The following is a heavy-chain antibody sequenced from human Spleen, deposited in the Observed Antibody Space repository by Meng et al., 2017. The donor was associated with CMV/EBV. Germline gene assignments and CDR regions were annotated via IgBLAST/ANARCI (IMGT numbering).Heavy chain of an antibody. Sequence: ASVKVSCKASAYTFTSYYMQCVRQAPGQGLEWMGIINPSGDNTSYAQKFQGRVTMTRDTPTSTLYMELSSLRSEDTAMYYCARPWRDGYKFDAFDIWGKGTMVTVSS. J-gene: IGHJ3*02. V-gene: IGHV1-46*01. CDR3: ARPWRDGYKFDAFDI. D-gene: IGHD5-24*01. CDR1: AYTFTSYY. CDR2: INPSGDNT.